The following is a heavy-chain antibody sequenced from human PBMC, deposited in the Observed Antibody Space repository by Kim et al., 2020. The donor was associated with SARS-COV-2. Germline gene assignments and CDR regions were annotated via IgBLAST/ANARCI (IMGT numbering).Heavy chain of an antibody. J-gene: IGHJ1*01. D-gene: IGHD3-22*01. V-gene: IGHV1-69*01. CDR3: ATPEVYYYDSSGPFQH. Sequence: QKFQGRVTITADESTSTAYMELSSLRSEDTAVYYCATPEVYYYDSSGPFQHWGQGTLVTVSS.